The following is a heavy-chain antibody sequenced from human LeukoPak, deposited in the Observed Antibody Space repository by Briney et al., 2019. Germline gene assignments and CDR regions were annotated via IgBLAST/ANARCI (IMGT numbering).Heavy chain of an antibody. CDR3: AKGKGSSRIDLMDY. Sequence: GRSLRLSCAASGFTFDDYAMHWVRQAPGKGLEWVSGISWNSGSIGYADSVKGRFTISRDNAKNSLYLQMNSLRAEDTALYYCAKGKGSSRIDLMDYWGQGTLVTVSS. CDR2: ISWNSGSI. D-gene: IGHD6-13*01. V-gene: IGHV3-9*01. CDR1: GFTFDDYA. J-gene: IGHJ4*02.